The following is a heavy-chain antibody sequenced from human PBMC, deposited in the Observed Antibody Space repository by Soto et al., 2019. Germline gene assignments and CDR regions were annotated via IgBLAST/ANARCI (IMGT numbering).Heavy chain of an antibody. J-gene: IGHJ4*02. Sequence: GGSLRLSCAASGFTFTTYAMSWVRQAPGKGLEWVSTISGSGVNTYYADSVKGRFTISRDNSKNTLHLQMNSLRAEDTAVYYCAKVLAHSSGYYLGSAFDYWGQGALITVSS. CDR3: AKVLAHSSGYYLGSAFDY. CDR2: ISGSGVNT. V-gene: IGHV3-23*01. CDR1: GFTFTTYA. D-gene: IGHD3-22*01.